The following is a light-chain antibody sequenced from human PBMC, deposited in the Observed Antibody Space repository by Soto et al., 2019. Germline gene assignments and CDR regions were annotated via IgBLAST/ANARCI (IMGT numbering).Light chain of an antibody. Sequence: IVFTQSPDTPSLSRGGGAAVSCVASQSVHTFLAWYQQKPGQAPRLLIYGASTRATGVPARFSGSGSGTDFTLTISSLEPEDFAVYYCHQRSNWPPDTFGQGTRLEIK. V-gene: IGKV3-11*01. CDR3: HQRSNWPPDT. CDR1: QSVHTF. J-gene: IGKJ5*01. CDR2: GAS.